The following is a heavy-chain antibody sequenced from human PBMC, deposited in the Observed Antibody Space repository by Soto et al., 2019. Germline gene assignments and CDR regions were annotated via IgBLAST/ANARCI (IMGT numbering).Heavy chain of an antibody. D-gene: IGHD6-6*01. CDR1: GFTFSSYA. J-gene: IGHJ4*02. V-gene: IGHV3-23*01. CDR3: ANPKDSSSFDY. CDR2: ISGSGGST. Sequence: GESLKISCAASGFTFSSYAMSWVRQAPGKGLEWVSAISGSGGSTYYADSVKGRFTISRDNSKNTLYLQMNSLRAEDTAVYYCANPKDSSSFDYWGQGTLVTVSS.